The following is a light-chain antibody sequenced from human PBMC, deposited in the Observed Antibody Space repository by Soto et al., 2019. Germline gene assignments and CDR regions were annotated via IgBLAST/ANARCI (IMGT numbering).Light chain of an antibody. Sequence: DIQITQSPATLSASVGDRVTITCRASQSVRSWLAWYQQKPGTAPKLLIFDASRLESGVPSRFSGSASGTEFTLTISSLQPDDFATYYCQQYDNYPLTFGGGTKVEIK. V-gene: IGKV1-5*01. CDR3: QQYDNYPLT. CDR1: QSVRSW. J-gene: IGKJ4*01. CDR2: DAS.